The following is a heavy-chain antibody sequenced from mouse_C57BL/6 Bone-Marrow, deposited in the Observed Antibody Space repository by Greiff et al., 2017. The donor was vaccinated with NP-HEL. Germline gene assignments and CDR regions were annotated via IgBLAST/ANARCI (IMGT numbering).Heavy chain of an antibody. D-gene: IGHD2-3*01. CDR1: GYSITSGYD. CDR2: ISYSGST. V-gene: IGHV3-1*01. Sequence: EVQRVESGPGMVKPSQSLSLTCTVTGYSITSGYDWHWIRHFPGNKLEWMGYISYSGSTNYIQSLKSRISITHDTSKNHFFLKLKSVTTEDTATYYCARAEPYDGYSWFAYWGQGTLVTVSA. CDR3: ARAEPYDGYSWFAY. J-gene: IGHJ3*01.